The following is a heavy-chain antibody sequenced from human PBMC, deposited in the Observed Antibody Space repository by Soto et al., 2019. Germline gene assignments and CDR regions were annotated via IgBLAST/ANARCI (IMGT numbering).Heavy chain of an antibody. J-gene: IGHJ5*02. V-gene: IGHV4-34*01. CDR3: ARYSSGYDLDP. CDR1: GGSFSGYY. D-gene: IGHD5-12*01. CDR2: INHSGST. Sequence: QVQLQQWGAGLLKPSETLSLTCAVYGGSFSGYYWSWIRQPPGKGLEWIGEINHSGSTYYNPSLKSRVTISVDTSKNQFSLKLSSVTAADTAVYYCARYSSGYDLDPWGQGTLVTVSS.